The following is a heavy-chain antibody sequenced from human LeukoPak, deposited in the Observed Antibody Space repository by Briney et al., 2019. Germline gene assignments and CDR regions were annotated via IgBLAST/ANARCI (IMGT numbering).Heavy chain of an antibody. J-gene: IGHJ3*02. D-gene: IGHD3/OR15-3a*01. CDR3: AREGLVTYDAFDI. Sequence: GGSLRLSCAASGLTFSSYSMNWVRQAPGKGLEWVSSISSSSSYIYYADSLKGRFTISRDNAKNSLYLQMNSLRAEDTAVYYCAREGLVTYDAFDIWGQGTMVTVSS. V-gene: IGHV3-21*01. CDR2: ISSSSSYI. CDR1: GLTFSSYS.